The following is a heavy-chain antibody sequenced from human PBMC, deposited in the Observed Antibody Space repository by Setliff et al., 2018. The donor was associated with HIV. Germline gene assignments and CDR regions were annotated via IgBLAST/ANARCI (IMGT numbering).Heavy chain of an antibody. CDR3: ARYYCPTGECYGFDI. J-gene: IGHJ3*02. CDR2: IYSSGST. D-gene: IGHD2-8*01. Sequence: PSETLSLTCTVSGDSISSYSWNWIRQPPGKGLEWIGYIYSSGSTNYNPSLKSRVTISIDASNNQFSLKLTAVTAAETAVYYCARYYCPTGECYGFDIWGQGTRVTVSS. V-gene: IGHV4-4*09. CDR1: GDSISSYS.